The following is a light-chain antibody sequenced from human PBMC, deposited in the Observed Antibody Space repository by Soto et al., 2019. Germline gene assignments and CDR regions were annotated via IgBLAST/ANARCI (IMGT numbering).Light chain of an antibody. CDR2: AAS. J-gene: IGKJ4*01. V-gene: IGKV3-11*01. Sequence: DIVLTQSPAPLSVSPGERATLSCKASQSVGYNLAWYQQKPGQAPRLLIYAASTRATGIPARFSGSGSGTDFNLTISSLEPEDVAVYYCQQHADWPLTFGGGTKVDI. CDR3: QQHADWPLT. CDR1: QSVGYN.